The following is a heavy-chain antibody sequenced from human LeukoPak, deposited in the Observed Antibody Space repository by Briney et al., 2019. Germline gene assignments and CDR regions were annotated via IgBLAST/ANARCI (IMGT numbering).Heavy chain of an antibody. Sequence: GASVKVSCKASGYTFTGYFMHWVRQAPGQGLEWMGWINPNSGGTNYAQKFQGWVTMTRDTSISTAYMELSRLRSDDTAVYYCARDHGENAFDIWGQGTMVTVSS. CDR3: ARDHGENAFDI. D-gene: IGHD3-10*01. CDR2: INPNSGGT. V-gene: IGHV1-2*04. J-gene: IGHJ3*02. CDR1: GYTFTGYF.